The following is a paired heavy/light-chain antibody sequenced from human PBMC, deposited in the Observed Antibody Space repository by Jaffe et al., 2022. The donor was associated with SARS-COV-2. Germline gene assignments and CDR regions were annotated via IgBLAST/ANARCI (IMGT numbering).Light chain of an antibody. Sequence: AIQMTQSPPSLSASVGDRVTITCRASQDIRDALGWYQQKPGRAPKLLIFAASILESGVPSRFSGSGSGTDFTLTITSLQPEDFATYFCLQDGNFPFTFGQGTKLEIK. CDR3: LQDGNFPFT. J-gene: IGKJ2*01. V-gene: IGKV1-6*01. CDR1: QDIRDA. CDR2: AAS.
Heavy chain of an antibody. CDR3: MRDYLTGDKREAFDI. Sequence: QVQLVESGGGVVQPGRSLRVTCAASGLTLSSYSMHWVRQAPGMGLEWVAVVWTDGNTKYYADSVKGRFTVSRDNFKNTVYLDMNNLRPEDAAVYYCMRDYLTGDKREAFDIWGQGTMVTVSS. V-gene: IGHV3-30*04. D-gene: IGHD7-27*01. J-gene: IGHJ3*02. CDR1: GLTLSSYS. CDR2: VWTDGNTK.